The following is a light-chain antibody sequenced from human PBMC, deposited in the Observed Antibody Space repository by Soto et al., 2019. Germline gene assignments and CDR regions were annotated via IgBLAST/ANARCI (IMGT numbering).Light chain of an antibody. CDR2: DAS. CDR1: QSVSSY. J-gene: IGKJ5*01. V-gene: IGKV3-11*01. CDR3: QQRSNWPPRIT. Sequence: EIVLTQSPATLSLSPGERATVSYRASQSVSSYLAWYQQKPGQAPRLLIYDASNRATGIPARFSGSGSGTDFTLTISSLEPEDFAVYYCQQRSNWPPRITCGQGTRLEIK.